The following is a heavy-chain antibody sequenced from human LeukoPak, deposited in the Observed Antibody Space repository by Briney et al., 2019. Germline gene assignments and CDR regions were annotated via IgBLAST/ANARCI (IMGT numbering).Heavy chain of an antibody. CDR1: GYTFTSYG. V-gene: IGHV1-18*01. CDR2: ISAYSGNT. D-gene: IGHD3-3*01. CDR3: AREVTIFGVVIFDY. Sequence: GAPVKVSCKASGYTFTSYGISWVRQAPGQGLEWMGWISAYSGNTNYAQKLQGRVTMTTDTSTSTAYMELRSLRSDDTAVYYCAREVTIFGVVIFDYWGQGTLVTVSS. J-gene: IGHJ4*02.